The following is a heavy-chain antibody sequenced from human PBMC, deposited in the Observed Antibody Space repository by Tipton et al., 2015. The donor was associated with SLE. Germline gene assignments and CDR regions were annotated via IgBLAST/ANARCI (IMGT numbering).Heavy chain of an antibody. CDR3: TTRWKYYDRSGFDAFDI. J-gene: IGHJ3*02. D-gene: IGHD3-22*01. Sequence: SLRLSCAASGFTFTTLGMHWVRQAPGKGLEWVAVISYDGSYKDYADSVKGRFTISRDNSKSTLYLQMNSLRAEDTALYYCTTRWKYYDRSGFDAFDIWGQGTMVTVSS. V-gene: IGHV3-30*03. CDR2: ISYDGSYK. CDR1: GFTFTTLG.